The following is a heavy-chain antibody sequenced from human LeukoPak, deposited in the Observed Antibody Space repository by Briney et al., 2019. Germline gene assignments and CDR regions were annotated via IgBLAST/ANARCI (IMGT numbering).Heavy chain of an antibody. CDR2: ISISSTDT. CDR1: GFTFTDFY. D-gene: IGHD3-10*01. CDR3: ARKTYYYDSGSYSKSYYFDY. V-gene: IGHV3-11*06. J-gene: IGHJ4*02. Sequence: MPGGSLRLSCAASGFTFTDFYMSWIRQAPGKGLEWLSDISISSTDTNYADSVKGRFTISRDNAKNSLFLQLNSLRAEDTAVYYCARKTYYYDSGSYSKSYYFDYWGQGTLVTVSS.